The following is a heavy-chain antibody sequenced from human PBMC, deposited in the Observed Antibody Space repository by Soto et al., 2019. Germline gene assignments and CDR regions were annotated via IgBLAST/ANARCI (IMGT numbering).Heavy chain of an antibody. CDR3: AKDHRIQLWFSAFDI. J-gene: IGHJ3*02. Sequence: GGSLRLSCAASGFTFSSYAMSWVRQAPGKGLEWVSAISGSGGSTYYADSVEGRFTISGDNSKNTLYLQMNSLRAEDTAVYYCAKDHRIQLWFSAFDIWGQGTMVTVSS. V-gene: IGHV3-23*01. CDR2: ISGSGGST. CDR1: GFTFSSYA. D-gene: IGHD5-18*01.